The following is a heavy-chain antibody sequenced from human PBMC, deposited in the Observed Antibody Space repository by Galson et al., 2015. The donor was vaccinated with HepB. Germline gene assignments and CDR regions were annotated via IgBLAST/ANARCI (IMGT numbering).Heavy chain of an antibody. CDR1: GFTFSSYA. V-gene: IGHV3-23*01. Sequence: SLRLSCAASGFTFSSYAMNWVRQAPGKGLEWVSAISGSGGSTYYADSVKGRFTISRDNSKNTLYLQMNSLRAEDTAVYYCAISGSGYYDSSGYYPSAFDIWGQGTMVTVSS. CDR2: ISGSGGST. J-gene: IGHJ3*02. D-gene: IGHD3-22*01. CDR3: AISGSGYYDSSGYYPSAFDI.